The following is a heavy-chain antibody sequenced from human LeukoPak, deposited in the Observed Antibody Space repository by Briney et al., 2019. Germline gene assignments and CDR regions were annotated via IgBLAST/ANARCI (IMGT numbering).Heavy chain of an antibody. CDR3: AKGFSGSYGSDFDY. Sequence: GGSLRLSCAGSGFTFSSYAMSWVRQAPGKGPEWVSGISGSGGGAYYADSVKGRFTISRDDSKNTLSLHMNSLRGEDTAVYYRAKGFSGSYGSDFDYWGQGILVTVSS. J-gene: IGHJ4*02. CDR1: GFTFSSYA. V-gene: IGHV3-23*01. D-gene: IGHD1-26*01. CDR2: ISGSGGGA.